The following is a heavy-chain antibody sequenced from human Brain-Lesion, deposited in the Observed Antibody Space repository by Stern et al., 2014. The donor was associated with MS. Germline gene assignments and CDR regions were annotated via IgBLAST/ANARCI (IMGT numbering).Heavy chain of an antibody. Sequence: EVQLEESGAEVKKPGESLKISCEGSGYRLTSNWIRWVRQMPGKGLEWMGIIWTGVSDTRYSPSFQGQVTSSADKPIRTAYLQWSSLQASDTAMYYCARRGDSSSSGFDYWGQGTLVIVSS. D-gene: IGHD6-6*01. J-gene: IGHJ4*02. V-gene: IGHV5-51*01. CDR2: IWTGVSDT. CDR3: ARRGDSSSSGFDY. CDR1: GYRLTSNW.